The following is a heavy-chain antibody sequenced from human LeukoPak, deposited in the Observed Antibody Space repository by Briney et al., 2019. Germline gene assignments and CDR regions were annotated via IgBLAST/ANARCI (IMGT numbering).Heavy chain of an antibody. CDR2: IRGSSSTI. CDR3: ARVQRGSGSLVDY. Sequence: GGSLRLSCAASGFTFSDYSMNWVRQAPGKGLEWLSYIRGSSSTILYADSVRGRFTISRDNGKNSLYLQMNSLRAEDTAIYYCARVQRGSGSLVDYWGQGTLVTVSS. J-gene: IGHJ4*02. V-gene: IGHV3-48*04. D-gene: IGHD3-10*01. CDR1: GFTFSDYS.